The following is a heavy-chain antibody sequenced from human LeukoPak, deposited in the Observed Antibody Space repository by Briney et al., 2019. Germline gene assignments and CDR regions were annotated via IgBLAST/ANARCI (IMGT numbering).Heavy chain of an antibody. CDR3: AKDLVAAAAGTFDY. V-gene: IGHV3-30*18. Sequence: GGSLRLSCAASGFTFSSYGMHWVRQAPGKGLEWVAVISYDGSNKYYADSVKGRFTISRDNSKNTLYLQMNSLRAEDTAVYYCAKDLVAAAAGTFDYWGQGTLVTVSS. D-gene: IGHD6-13*01. CDR2: ISYDGSNK. J-gene: IGHJ4*02. CDR1: GFTFSSYG.